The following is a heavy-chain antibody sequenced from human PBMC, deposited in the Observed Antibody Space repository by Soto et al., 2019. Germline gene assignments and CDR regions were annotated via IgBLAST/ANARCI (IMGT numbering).Heavy chain of an antibody. Sequence: SETLSLTCAVSGFFISSGNYWGWIRKPPGKGLEWIGSIFHGGNTYYNPSLKSRVTISVDMSKNQFSLKLNSVTAADTAVYYCARAGWYDAFDVWGQGTVVTVSS. CDR3: ARAGWYDAFDV. D-gene: IGHD2-15*01. V-gene: IGHV4-38-2*01. CDR2: IFHGGNT. J-gene: IGHJ3*01. CDR1: GFFISSGNY.